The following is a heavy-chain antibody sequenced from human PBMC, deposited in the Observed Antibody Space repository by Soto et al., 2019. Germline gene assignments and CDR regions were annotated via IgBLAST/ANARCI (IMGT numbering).Heavy chain of an antibody. CDR1: GGSISSGGYY. D-gene: IGHD3-9*01. CDR3: ARWPRYDILTGYHPSFDY. CDR2: IYYSGST. V-gene: IGHV4-31*03. J-gene: IGHJ4*02. Sequence: QVQLQESGPGLVKPSQTLSLTCTVSGGSISSGGYYWSWIRQHPGKGLEWIGYIYYSGSTYYNPSLKSRVTIPEDTYNNQFALKLRSVTAADTAVYYCARWPRYDILTGYHPSFDYWGQGNLVTVSS.